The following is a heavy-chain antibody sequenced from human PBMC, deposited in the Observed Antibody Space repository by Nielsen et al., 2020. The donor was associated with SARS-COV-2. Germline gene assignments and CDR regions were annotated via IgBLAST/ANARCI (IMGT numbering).Heavy chain of an antibody. D-gene: IGHD2-2*01. CDR1: GYTFTSHL. CDR3: ARRYCSSPSCYGDP. Sequence: GESLKISCKASGYTFTSHLIGWVRQMPGKGLEWMGVVYPGDSDSRYSPSFQGQVTISADKSTSTAYLQWSSLKASDTAIYYCARRYCSSPSCYGDPWGRGTLVTVSP. J-gene: IGHJ5*02. CDR2: VYPGDSDS. V-gene: IGHV5-51*01.